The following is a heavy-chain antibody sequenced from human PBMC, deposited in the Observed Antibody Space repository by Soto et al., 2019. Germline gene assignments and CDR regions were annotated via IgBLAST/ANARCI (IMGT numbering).Heavy chain of an antibody. CDR3: ATQRPGIAAAGPCWFDP. Sequence: QVQLQESGPGLVKPSQTLSLTCTVSGGSISSGGYYWSWIRQHPGKGLEWIGYIYYSGSTYYNPSLKSRVTISVDTSKNQFSLKLSSVTAADTAVYYCATQRPGIAAAGPCWFDPWGQGTLVTVSS. D-gene: IGHD6-13*01. J-gene: IGHJ5*02. CDR2: IYYSGST. V-gene: IGHV4-31*03. CDR1: GGSISSGGYY.